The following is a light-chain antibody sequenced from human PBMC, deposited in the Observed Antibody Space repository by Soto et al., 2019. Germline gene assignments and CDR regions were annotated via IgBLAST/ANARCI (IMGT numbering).Light chain of an antibody. CDR1: QSVSNS. Sequence: EIVLTQSPATLSLSPGERATLFCRASQSVSNSLAWYQQKPGQAPRLLIYDASNRATGIPARFSGSGSGTDFTLTISSLEPEDFAVYYCQQRSNWPPGITFGPGTKVDIK. CDR3: QQRSNWPPGIT. CDR2: DAS. J-gene: IGKJ3*01. V-gene: IGKV3-11*01.